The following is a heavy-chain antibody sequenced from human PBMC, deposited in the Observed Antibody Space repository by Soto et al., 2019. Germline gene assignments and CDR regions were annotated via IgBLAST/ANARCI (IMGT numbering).Heavy chain of an antibody. CDR1: GGSISSSNC. J-gene: IGHJ4*02. CDR2: IYHSVGT. D-gene: IGHD5-12*01. CDR3: ARVTGYSGYEYYFDY. Sequence: PSETLSLTCAVSGGSISSSNCWSWVRQPPGKGLEWIGEIYHSVGTNYNPSLKSRVTISVDKSKNQFSLKLSSVTAADTALFYFARVTGYSGYEYYFDYWGQGTLVTVSS. V-gene: IGHV4-4*02.